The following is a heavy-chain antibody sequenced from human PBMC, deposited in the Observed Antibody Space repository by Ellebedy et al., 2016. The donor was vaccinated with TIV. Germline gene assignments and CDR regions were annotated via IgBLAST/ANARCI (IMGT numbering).Heavy chain of an antibody. CDR1: GGSISSYY. D-gene: IGHD2-21*02. CDR3: ARLGCGGDCYNLYYYYGMDV. CDR2: IYYSGST. Sequence: MPSETLSLTCTVSGGSISSYYWSWIRQPPGKGLEWIGYIYYSGSTNYNPSLKSRVTISVDTSKNQFSLKLSSVTAADTAVYYCARLGCGGDCYNLYYYYGMDVWGQGTTVTVSS. J-gene: IGHJ6*02. V-gene: IGHV4-59*01.